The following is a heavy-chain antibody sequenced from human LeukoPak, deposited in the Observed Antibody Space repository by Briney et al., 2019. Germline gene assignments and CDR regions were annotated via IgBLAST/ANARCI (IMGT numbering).Heavy chain of an antibody. CDR2: INPNSGGT. D-gene: IGHD6-19*01. CDR1: GYTFTGYY. Sequence: GASVKVSCKASGYTFTGYYMHWMRQAPGQGLEWMGWINPNSGGTNYAQKFQGRVTMTRDTSISTAYMELSRLRSDDTAVYYCARDLQAYSSGWYVDYWGQGTLVAVSS. J-gene: IGHJ4*02. V-gene: IGHV1-2*02. CDR3: ARDLQAYSSGWYVDY.